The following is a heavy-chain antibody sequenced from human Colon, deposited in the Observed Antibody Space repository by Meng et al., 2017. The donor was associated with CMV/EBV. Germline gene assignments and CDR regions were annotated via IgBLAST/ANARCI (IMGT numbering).Heavy chain of an antibody. CDR1: GFTFNNFA. CDR2: SSDSGTST. CDR3: AADFWIGAGY. D-gene: IGHD3-3*01. Sequence: GGSLRLSCAVSGFTFNNFAMSWVRQAPGTRLEWVSASSDSGTSTSYAVSVKGRFTISRDSSKNTLYLQMNSRTLEDTAVYYCAADFWIGAGYWGQGALVTVSS. V-gene: IGHV3-23*01. J-gene: IGHJ4*02.